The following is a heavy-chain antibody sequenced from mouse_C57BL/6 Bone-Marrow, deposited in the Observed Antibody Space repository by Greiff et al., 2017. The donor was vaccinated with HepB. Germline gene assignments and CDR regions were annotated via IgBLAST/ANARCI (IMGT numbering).Heavy chain of an antibody. CDR1: EYEFPSHD. Sequence: DVKLVESGGGLVQPGESLKLSCESNEYEFPSHDMSWVRKTPEKRLELVAAINSDGGSTYYPDTMERRFIISRDNTKKTLYLQMSSLRSEDTALYYCARHSPAYSNYGAMDYWGQGTSVTVSS. V-gene: IGHV5-2*01. J-gene: IGHJ4*01. CDR2: INSDGGST. D-gene: IGHD2-5*01. CDR3: ARHSPAYSNYGAMDY.